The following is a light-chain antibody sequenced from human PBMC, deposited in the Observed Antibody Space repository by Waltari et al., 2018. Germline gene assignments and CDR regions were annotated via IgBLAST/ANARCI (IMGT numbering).Light chain of an antibody. V-gene: IGKV3-11*01. J-gene: IGKJ5*01. Sequence: EMVLTQAPATLSLSQGERDTLSCRASQSVSRYLAWYQQKPGQAPRLRISDASNSATGIPARFRGSGSGTDFTLTISSLAPVDFAVYYCQQRSNSITFGQGTRLEIK. CDR1: QSVSRY. CDR3: QQRSNSIT. CDR2: DAS.